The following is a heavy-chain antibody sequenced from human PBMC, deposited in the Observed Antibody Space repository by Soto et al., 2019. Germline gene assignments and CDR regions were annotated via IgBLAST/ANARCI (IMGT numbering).Heavy chain of an antibody. CDR2: IYWNDGK. CDR3: AHRPFLAAWFDP. Sequence: QITLKESGPTLVKPTQTLTLTCTFSGFSLSTIGVGVGWIRQPPGKALEWLALIYWNDGKHYSPSLKSRLTITKDTSKNQVVLTMTNMDAVDTAAYYCAHRPFLAAWFDPWGQGSMVTVSS. V-gene: IGHV2-5*01. J-gene: IGHJ5*02. D-gene: IGHD3-3*02. CDR1: GFSLSTIGVG.